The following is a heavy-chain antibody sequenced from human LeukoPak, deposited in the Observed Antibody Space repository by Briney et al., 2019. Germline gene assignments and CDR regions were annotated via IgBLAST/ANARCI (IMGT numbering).Heavy chain of an antibody. V-gene: IGHV1-69*04. CDR1: GYTFTGYY. CDR2: IIPILGIA. CDR3: ARALPGKGWFDP. Sequence: WASVKVSCKASGYTFTGYYMHWVRQAPGQGLEWMGRIIPILGIANYAQKFQGRVTITADKSTSTAYMELSSLRSEDTAVYYCARALPGKGWFDPWGQGTLVTVSS. J-gene: IGHJ5*02. D-gene: IGHD1-14*01.